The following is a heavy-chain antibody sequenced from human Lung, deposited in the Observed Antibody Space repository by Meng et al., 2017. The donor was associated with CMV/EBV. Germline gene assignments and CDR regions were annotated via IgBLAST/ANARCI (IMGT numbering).Heavy chain of an antibody. CDR3: AKSSDNGWSS. CDR1: GYSFSGFY. D-gene: IGHD6-19*01. V-gene: IGHV1-2*06. J-gene: IGHJ4*01. CDR2: VNPISDDT. Sequence: QVQLVQSGAEVKKPGAPVKISCQASGYSFSGFYLNGARQAPGHGLEWLGRVNPISDDTHLAQKFEGRITVTRGATINTAFMELTRLRPDDTAVYYCAKSSDNGWSSWGPGTLVTVSS.